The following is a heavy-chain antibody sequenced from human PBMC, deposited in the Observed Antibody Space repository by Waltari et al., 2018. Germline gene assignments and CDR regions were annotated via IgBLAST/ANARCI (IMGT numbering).Heavy chain of an antibody. J-gene: IGHJ3*01. CDR2: IWDDGSNK. CDR1: GFTFSSYG. Sequence: QVQLVESGGGVVQPGRSLRLSCAASGFTFSSYGMHWVRQAPGKGLEWVAVIWDDGSNKYYADSVKGRFTISRDNSKNTLYLQMNSLRAEDTAMYYCAKDTLFGGQGTMVTVSS. V-gene: IGHV3-30*18. D-gene: IGHD3-3*01. CDR3: AKDTLF.